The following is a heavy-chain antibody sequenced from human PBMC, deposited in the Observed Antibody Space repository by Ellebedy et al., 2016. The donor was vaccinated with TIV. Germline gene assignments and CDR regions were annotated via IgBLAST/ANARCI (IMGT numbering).Heavy chain of an antibody. CDR2: ISYDGSNK. CDR3: AKGALGDGSGSCDY. CDR1: GFTFSSYG. J-gene: IGHJ4*02. Sequence: GESLKISXAASGFTFSSYGMHWVRQAPGKGLEWVAVISYDGSNKYYAVSVKGRFTISRDNSKNTLYLQMNSLRAEDTAVYYCAKGALGDGSGSCDYWGQGTLVTVSS. V-gene: IGHV3-30*18. D-gene: IGHD3-10*01.